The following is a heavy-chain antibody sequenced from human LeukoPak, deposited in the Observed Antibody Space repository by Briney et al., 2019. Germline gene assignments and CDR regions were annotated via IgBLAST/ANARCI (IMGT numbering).Heavy chain of an antibody. V-gene: IGHV3-11*04. CDR3: ARIGSYGSGYYHFYYMDV. J-gene: IGHJ6*03. D-gene: IGHD3-10*01. CDR1: GFTFSESY. Sequence: GRSLRLSCAASGFTFSESYMTWIRQAPAKGLEWVSYISSGSSTIYYAESVKGRFTISRDNGKNSLYLQLNSLSADDTAVYYCARIGSYGSGYYHFYYMDVWGKGTTVTVSS. CDR2: ISSGSSTI.